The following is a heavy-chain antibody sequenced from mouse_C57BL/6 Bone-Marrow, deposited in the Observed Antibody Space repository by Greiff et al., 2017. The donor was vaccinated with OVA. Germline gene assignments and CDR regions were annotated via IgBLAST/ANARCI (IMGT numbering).Heavy chain of an antibody. J-gene: IGHJ4*01. Sequence: VQLKQSGAELVKPGASVKLSCTASGFNIKDYYMHWVKQRTEQGLEWIGRIDPEDGDTKYAPKFQGKATITADTSSNKAYLQLSSLPSEDTAVYYCARGGLTLYYCAMDYWGTGTSVTVSS. CDR2: IDPEDGDT. D-gene: IGHD1-3*01. CDR1: GFNIKDYY. CDR3: ARGGLTLYYCAMDY. V-gene: IGHV14-2*01.